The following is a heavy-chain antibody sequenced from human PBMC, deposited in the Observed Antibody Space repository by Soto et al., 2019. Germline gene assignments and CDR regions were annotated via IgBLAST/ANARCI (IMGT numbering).Heavy chain of an antibody. V-gene: IGHV4-31*03. CDR2: IYYSGST. D-gene: IGHD4-4*01. CDR1: GGSISSGGYY. CDR3: ARDGRQLSMDF. Sequence: SETLSLTCTFSGGSISSGGYYCGWLRQHPWKGMEWIGYIYYSGSTYYNPSLKSRVTISIDTSKNQFSLKLRTVTAADTAVYYCARDGRQLSMDFLGRGTKEIVS. J-gene: IGHJ6*02.